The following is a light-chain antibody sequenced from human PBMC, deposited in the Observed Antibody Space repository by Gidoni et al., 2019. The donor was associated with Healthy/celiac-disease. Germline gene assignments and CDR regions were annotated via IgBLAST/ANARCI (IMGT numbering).Light chain of an antibody. Sequence: QSVLTQPPSASGTPGQMVTISCSGSSSNIGSNTVNWYQQLPGTAPKLLIYSNNQRPSGVPDRFSGSKSGTSASLAISGLQSEDEDDYYCAAWDDSLNGVVFGGGTKLTVL. CDR2: SNN. V-gene: IGLV1-44*01. CDR1: SSNIGSNT. J-gene: IGLJ2*01. CDR3: AAWDDSLNGVV.